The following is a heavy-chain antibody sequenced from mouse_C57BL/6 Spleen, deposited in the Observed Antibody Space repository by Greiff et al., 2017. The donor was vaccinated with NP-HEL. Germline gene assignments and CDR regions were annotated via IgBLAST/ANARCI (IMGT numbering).Heavy chain of an antibody. CDR1: GYTFTSYG. Sequence: QVQLQQSGAELARPGASVKLSCKASGYTFTSYGISWVKQRTGQGLEWIGEIYPRSGNTYYNEKFKGKATLTADKSSSTAYMELRSLTSEDSAVYFCAREGRYDHWYFDVWGTGTTVTVSS. D-gene: IGHD2-3*01. CDR3: AREGRYDHWYFDV. J-gene: IGHJ1*03. V-gene: IGHV1-81*01. CDR2: IYPRSGNT.